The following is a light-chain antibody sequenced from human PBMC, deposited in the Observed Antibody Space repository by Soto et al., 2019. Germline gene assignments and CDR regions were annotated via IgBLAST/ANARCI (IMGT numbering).Light chain of an antibody. CDR2: EDN. J-gene: IGLJ2*01. CDR1: SGSIASNY. V-gene: IGLV6-57*04. Sequence: NFMLTQPHSVSESPGKTVTIPCTRSSGSIASNYVQWYQQRPGSAPTTVIYEDNQRPSGVPDRFSGSIDSSSNSASLTISGLKTEDEADYCCQSYDSSNHVVFGGGTKLTVL. CDR3: QSYDSSNHVV.